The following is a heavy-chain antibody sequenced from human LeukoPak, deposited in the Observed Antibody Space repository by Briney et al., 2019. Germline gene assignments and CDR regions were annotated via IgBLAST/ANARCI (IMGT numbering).Heavy chain of an antibody. J-gene: IGHJ3*02. Sequence: SETLSLTCTVSGGSISSSSYYWGWIRQPPGKGLEWIGSIYYSGSTYYNPSLKSRVTISVDTSKKQFSLKLSSVTAADTAVYYCARYGTIFGGMRAFDIWGQGTMVTVSS. CDR3: ARYGTIFGGMRAFDI. CDR2: IYYSGST. CDR1: GGSISSSSYY. D-gene: IGHD3-3*01. V-gene: IGHV4-39*01.